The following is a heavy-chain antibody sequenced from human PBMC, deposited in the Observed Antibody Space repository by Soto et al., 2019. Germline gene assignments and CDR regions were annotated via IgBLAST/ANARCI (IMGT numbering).Heavy chain of an antibody. Sequence: GESLKICCKASGYTFVAYCIGWVRQMPGKGLEWMGIICPGDSHTTYSPSFEGQVTISADKSISTAYVQWKSLKASDTAMYYCARQTIRYRYGMDVWGQGTTVTVSS. V-gene: IGHV5-51*01. CDR1: GYTFVAYC. J-gene: IGHJ6*02. CDR2: ICPGDSHT. D-gene: IGHD3-9*01. CDR3: ARQTIRYRYGMDV.